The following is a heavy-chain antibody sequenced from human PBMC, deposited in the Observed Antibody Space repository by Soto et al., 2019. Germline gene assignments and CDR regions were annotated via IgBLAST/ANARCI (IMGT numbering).Heavy chain of an antibody. V-gene: IGHV3-23*01. D-gene: IGHD2-8*01. CDR1: GFTFSRYS. Sequence: EVQLLESGGCFVQPGGSMRLSCVASGFTFSRYSISWARQAPGKGLEWVSAISGSAGSTYYADSRKGRFTISRDNFKDTLFLLMDSLIAEDTALYYCAKNTVCTTSSCYFDQGSEGTGVTVPS. J-gene: IGHJ4*02. CDR2: ISGSAGST. CDR3: AKNTVCTTSSCYFDQ.